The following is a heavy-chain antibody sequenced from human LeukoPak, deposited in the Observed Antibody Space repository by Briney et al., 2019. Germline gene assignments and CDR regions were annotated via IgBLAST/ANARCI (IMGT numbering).Heavy chain of an antibody. CDR1: GDSISSGSYY. J-gene: IGHJ6*03. D-gene: IGHD3-10*01. CDR3: ARSSGSYYEAGYYYYYYYMDV. Sequence: SETLSLTCTVSGDSISSGSYYWGWIRQPPGKGLEWLGSIYYSGSTYYNPSLKSRVTISVDTSKNQFSLKLSSVTAADTAVYYCARSSGSYYEAGYYYYYYYMDVWGKGTTVTVSS. V-gene: IGHV4-39*07. CDR2: IYYSGST.